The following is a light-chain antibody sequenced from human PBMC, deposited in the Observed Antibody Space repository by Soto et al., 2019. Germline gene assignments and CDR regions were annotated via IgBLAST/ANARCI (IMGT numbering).Light chain of an antibody. CDR1: SSDVGGYNY. Sequence: QSALTQPRSVPGSPGQSVTISCTGTSSDVGGYNYVSWYQQHPGEAPKLMIYDVGKRPSGVPDRFSGSKSGNTASLTISGLQAEDEADYYCCSYAGSYSWVFGGGTKVTVL. CDR2: DVG. J-gene: IGLJ3*02. V-gene: IGLV2-11*01. CDR3: CSYAGSYSWV.